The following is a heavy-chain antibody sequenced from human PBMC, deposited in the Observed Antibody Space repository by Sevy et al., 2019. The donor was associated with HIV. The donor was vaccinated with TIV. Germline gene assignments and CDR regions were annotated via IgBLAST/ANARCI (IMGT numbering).Heavy chain of an antibody. CDR1: GFTFSSYA. J-gene: IGHJ4*02. V-gene: IGHV3-23*01. D-gene: IGHD6-19*01. CDR2: ISGSGGST. Sequence: GGSLRLSCAASGFTFSSYAMSWVRQAPGKELEWVSAISGSGGSTYYADSVKGRFTISRDNSKNTLYLQMNSLRAEDTAVYYCAKVKEQWLVPRYFDYWGQGTLVTVSS. CDR3: AKVKEQWLVPRYFDY.